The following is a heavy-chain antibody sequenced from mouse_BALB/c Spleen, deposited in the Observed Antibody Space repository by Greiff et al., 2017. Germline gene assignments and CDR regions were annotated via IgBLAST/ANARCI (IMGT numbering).Heavy chain of an antibody. V-gene: IGHV1S81*02. CDR2: INPSNGGT. CDR1: GYTFTSYY. D-gene: IGHD1-2*01. CDR3: TRFHYYGYVYAMDY. J-gene: IGHJ4*01. Sequence: QVQLQQSGAELVKPGASVKLSCKASGYTFTSYYMYWVKQRPGQGLEWIGEINPSNGGTNFNEKFKSKATLTVDKSSSTAYMQLSSLTSEDSAVYYCTRFHYYGYVYAMDYWGQGTSVTVSS.